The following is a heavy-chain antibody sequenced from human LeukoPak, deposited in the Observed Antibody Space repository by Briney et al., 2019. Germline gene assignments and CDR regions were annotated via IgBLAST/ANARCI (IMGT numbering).Heavy chain of an antibody. J-gene: IGHJ4*02. Sequence: SVKVSCKASGGTFSSYAISWVRQAPGQGLEWMGRIIPILGIANYAQKFQGRVTITADKSTSTAYMELSSLRSEDTAVYYCAREEDGSSTSMPPGYFDYWGQGTLVTVSS. CDR2: IIPILGIA. V-gene: IGHV1-69*04. CDR3: AREEDGSSTSMPPGYFDY. D-gene: IGHD2-2*01. CDR1: GGTFSSYA.